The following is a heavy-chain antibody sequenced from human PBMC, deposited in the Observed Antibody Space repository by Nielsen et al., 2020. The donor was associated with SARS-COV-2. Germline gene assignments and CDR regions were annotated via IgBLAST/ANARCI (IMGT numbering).Heavy chain of an antibody. Sequence: SVKVSCKASGYTFTSYGISWLLQAPGQGLDWMGWISDYNGNTNYAQKLHGRVTITTDTSTSTSYMELRSLRSDDTAVYYCARDALNYDYVWRSYAPAIYYYGMDVWGQGTMVTVSS. V-gene: IGHV1-18*01. CDR2: ISDYNGNT. J-gene: IGHJ6*02. CDR1: GYTFTSYG. CDR3: ARDALNYDYVWRSYAPAIYYYGMDV. D-gene: IGHD3-16*01.